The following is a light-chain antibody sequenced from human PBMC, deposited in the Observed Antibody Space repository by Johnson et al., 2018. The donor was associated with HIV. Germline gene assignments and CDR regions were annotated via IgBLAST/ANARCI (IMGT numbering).Light chain of an antibody. J-gene: IGLJ1*01. CDR1: SSNIGTNY. CDR2: ENH. CDR3: GTWDSSLIAYNYV. V-gene: IGLV1-51*02. Sequence: HSVLTQPPSVSAAPGQKVTISCSGSSSNIGTNYVSWYQQLPGTAPKLLIYENHQRPSGIPDRFSGSKSGTSATLGITRLQTGDEADYYCGTWDSSLIAYNYVFGTGTKVTVL.